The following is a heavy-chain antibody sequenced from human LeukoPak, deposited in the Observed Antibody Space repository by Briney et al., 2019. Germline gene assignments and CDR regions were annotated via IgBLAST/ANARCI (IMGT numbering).Heavy chain of an antibody. CDR3: ARRGYSYGLDY. Sequence: GGSLRLSCAASGFTFSDYYMSWFRQAPGKGLEWVSYISSSGSIIHYADSVKGRFTISRDNAKNSLWLQMNSLRAEDTAVYYCARRGYSYGLDYWGQGTPVTVSS. CDR1: GFTFSDYY. CDR2: ISSSGSII. D-gene: IGHD5-18*01. V-gene: IGHV3-11*04. J-gene: IGHJ4*02.